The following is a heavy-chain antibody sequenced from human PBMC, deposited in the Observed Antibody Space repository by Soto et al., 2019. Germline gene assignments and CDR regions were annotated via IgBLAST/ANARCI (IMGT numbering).Heavy chain of an antibody. D-gene: IGHD1-26*01. J-gene: IGHJ6*02. CDR1: GGTFSSYA. V-gene: IGHV1-69*13. Sequence: GASVKVSCKASGGTFSSYAISWVRQAPGQGLEWMGGIIPIFGTANYAQKFQGRVTITADESTNTAYMELSSLRSEDTAVYYCARGIGGATIGSDYYYGMDVWGQGTTVTVSS. CDR3: ARGIGGATIGSDYYYGMDV. CDR2: IIPIFGTA.